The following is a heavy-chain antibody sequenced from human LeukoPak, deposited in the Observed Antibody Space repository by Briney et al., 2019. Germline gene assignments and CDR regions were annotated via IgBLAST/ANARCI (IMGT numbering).Heavy chain of an antibody. CDR2: IGAYNGNT. J-gene: IGHJ4*02. V-gene: IGHV1-18*01. Sequence: ASVKVSCKASGYTFTDYGMSWVRQAPGQGLEWMGWIGAYNGNTNYAQKLQGRVTTTTDTSTSTAYMELRSLRSDDAAVYYCARSGAVLTRFFDYWGQGTLVTVSS. CDR3: ARSGAVLTRFFDY. CDR1: GYTFTDYG. D-gene: IGHD2-8*01.